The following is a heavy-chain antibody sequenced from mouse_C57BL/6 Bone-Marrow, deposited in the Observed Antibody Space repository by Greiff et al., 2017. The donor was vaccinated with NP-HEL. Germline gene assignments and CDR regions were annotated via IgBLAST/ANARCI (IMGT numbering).Heavy chain of an antibody. V-gene: IGHV5-12*01. Sequence: EVMLVESGGGLVQPGGSLKLSCAASGFTFSDYYMYWVRQTPEKRLEWVAYISNGGGSTYYPDTVKGRFTISRDNAKNTLYLQMSRLKSEDTAMYYCARHYDYDEAMDYWGQGTSVTVSS. D-gene: IGHD2-4*01. J-gene: IGHJ4*01. CDR2: ISNGGGST. CDR1: GFTFSDYY. CDR3: ARHYDYDEAMDY.